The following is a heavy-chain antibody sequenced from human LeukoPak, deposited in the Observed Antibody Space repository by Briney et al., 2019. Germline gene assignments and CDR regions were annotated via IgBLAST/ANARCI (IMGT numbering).Heavy chain of an antibody. J-gene: IGHJ4*02. CDR3: AKEGVPAAIEYYFDY. V-gene: IGHV3-21*04. CDR1: GFTFSSYS. D-gene: IGHD2-2*01. Sequence: PGGSLRLSCAASGFTFSSYSMNWVRQAPGKGLEWVSSISSSSSYIYYADSVKGRFTISRDNSKNTLYLQMNSLRAEDTAVYYCAKEGVPAAIEYYFDYWGQGTLVTVSS. CDR2: ISSSSSYI.